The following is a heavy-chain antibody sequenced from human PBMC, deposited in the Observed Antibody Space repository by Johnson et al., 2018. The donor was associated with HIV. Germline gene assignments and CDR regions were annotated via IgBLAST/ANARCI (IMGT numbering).Heavy chain of an antibody. CDR3: ARDNTTFGGVIVPIGAFDI. V-gene: IGHV3-11*04. D-gene: IGHD3-16*02. Sequence: QVQLVESGGGLIQPGGSLRLSCAASGFTFSDYYMSWIRQAPGKGLEWVSYISSSGRTIYYADSVKGRFTMSRDNAKKSLYLQMNSLRAEDTAVYYCARDNTTFGGVIVPIGAFDIWGQGTMVTVSS. CDR1: GFTFSDYY. CDR2: ISSSGRTI. J-gene: IGHJ3*02.